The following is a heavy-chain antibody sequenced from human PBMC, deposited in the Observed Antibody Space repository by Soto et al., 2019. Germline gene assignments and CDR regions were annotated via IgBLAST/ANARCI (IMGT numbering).Heavy chain of an antibody. Sequence: PSETLSLTCSVSGASISNFYWSWIRQSAGKGLEWIGRLYTRGTTDYNPSLKSRVTMSIDTSKNRVSLSLTSVTAADTAVYYCAKGGAYYIDSWGQGIVVTVSS. J-gene: IGHJ4*02. V-gene: IGHV4-4*07. D-gene: IGHD3-16*01. CDR1: GASISNFY. CDR3: AKGGAYYIDS. CDR2: LYTRGTT.